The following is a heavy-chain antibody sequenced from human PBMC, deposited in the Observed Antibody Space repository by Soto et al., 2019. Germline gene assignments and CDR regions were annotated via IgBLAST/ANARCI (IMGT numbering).Heavy chain of an antibody. J-gene: IGHJ4*02. CDR2: INHSGST. D-gene: IGHD5-18*01. CDR3: ARVDTASDY. Sequence: SETLSLTCAVYGGSFSGYYWSWIRQPPGRGLEWIGEINHSGSTNYNPSLKSRVTISVDTSKNQFSLKLNSVTAADTAVYYCARVDTASDYWGQGTLVTVSS. CDR1: GGSFSGYY. V-gene: IGHV4-34*01.